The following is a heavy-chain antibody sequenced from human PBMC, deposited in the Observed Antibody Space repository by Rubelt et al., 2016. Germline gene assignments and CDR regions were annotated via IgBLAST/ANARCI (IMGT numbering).Heavy chain of an antibody. CDR1: SSYG. V-gene: IGHV3-33*01. J-gene: IGHJ3*02. CDR3: ARDSQGCSGGSCYSVGDALDI. Sequence: SSYGMHWVRQAPGKGLEWVAVIWYDGSNQYYADSVKGRFTISRDNSKNTLYLQMNSLRAEDTAVYYCARDSQGCSGGSCYSVGDALDIWGQGTMVTVSS. CDR2: IWYDGSNQ. D-gene: IGHD2-15*01.